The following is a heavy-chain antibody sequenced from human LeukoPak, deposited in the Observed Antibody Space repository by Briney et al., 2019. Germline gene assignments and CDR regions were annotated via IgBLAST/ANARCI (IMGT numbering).Heavy chain of an antibody. D-gene: IGHD4/OR15-4a*01. CDR2: IWYDGSNK. CDR1: GFTFSSYS. Sequence: GGSLRLSCAASGFTFSSYSMHWVRQAPGKGLEWVAVIWYDGSNKNYADPVKGRFTISRDNSKNTLYLQMNSLRAEDTAVYYCARDQTTIRPLDYWGQGTLVTVSS. V-gene: IGHV3-33*08. CDR3: ARDQTTIRPLDY. J-gene: IGHJ4*02.